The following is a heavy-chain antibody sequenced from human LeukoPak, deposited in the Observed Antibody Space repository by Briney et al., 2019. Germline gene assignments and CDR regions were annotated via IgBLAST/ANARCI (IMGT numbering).Heavy chain of an antibody. J-gene: IGHJ4*02. Sequence: SETLSLTCSVSGAPTRSDYWSWIRQTPGKGLEWIAYIHYTGSTNYNPSLKSRVTISLDTSKNQFSLNLRTVTAADTAVYYCARDVGDGYTIFDYWGQGTLVTVSS. CDR1: GAPTRSDY. V-gene: IGHV4-59*01. CDR3: ARDVGDGYTIFDY. CDR2: IHYTGST. D-gene: IGHD5-24*01.